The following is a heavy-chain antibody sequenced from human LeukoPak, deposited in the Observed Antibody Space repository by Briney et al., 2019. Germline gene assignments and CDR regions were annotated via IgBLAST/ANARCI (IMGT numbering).Heavy chain of an antibody. D-gene: IGHD3-22*01. V-gene: IGHV4-4*09. Sequence: SETLSLTCTVSGGSMNNYYWSWIRQPPGKGLEWIGYIFSRGNTNYNPSLKSRVTISVDTSKSQFSLKLSSATATDTAVYYCARVGDTSGYFHFLDYWGQGALVTVSS. CDR3: ARVGDTSGYFHFLDY. CDR2: IFSRGNT. CDR1: GGSMNNYY. J-gene: IGHJ4*02.